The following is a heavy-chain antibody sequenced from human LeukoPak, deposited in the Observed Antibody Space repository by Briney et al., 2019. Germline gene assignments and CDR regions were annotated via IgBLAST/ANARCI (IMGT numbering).Heavy chain of an antibody. J-gene: IGHJ3*02. Sequence: GGSLRLSCEASGFTFTNYWMSWVRQAPGKGPEWVAHIKENGNEQYYADSVKGRFTISRDNVKQSLGLQMNSLRVEDTAVYYCARRPGDFDASDIWGQGTMVTVSS. V-gene: IGHV3-7*01. CDR2: IKENGNEQ. CDR1: GFTFTNYW. D-gene: IGHD1-14*01. CDR3: ARRPGDFDASDI.